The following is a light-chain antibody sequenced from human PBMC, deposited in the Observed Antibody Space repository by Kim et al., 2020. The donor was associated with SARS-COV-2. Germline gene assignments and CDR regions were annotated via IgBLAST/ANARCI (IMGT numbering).Light chain of an antibody. J-gene: IGLJ2*01. V-gene: IGLV3-1*01. CDR3: QAWDSTTPV. Sequence: SYELTQPPSLSVSPGQTVTITCSGDKLGDKYVCWYQQRPGQSPLLVIYQDNKRPSGIPERFSGSNSGSAATLTISGPQATDEADYYCQAWDSTTPVFGGG. CDR2: QDN. CDR1: KLGDKY.